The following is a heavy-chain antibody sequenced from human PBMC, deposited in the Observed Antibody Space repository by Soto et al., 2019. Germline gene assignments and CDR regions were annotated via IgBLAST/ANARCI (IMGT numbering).Heavy chain of an antibody. J-gene: IGHJ4*02. CDR3: ARAKLRYFDWLEFFDY. Sequence: SETLSLTCTVSGGSISSYYWSWIRQPPGKGLEWIGYIYYSGSTNYNPSLKSRVTISVDTSKNQFSLKLSSVTAADTAVYYCARAKLRYFDWLEFFDYWGQGTLVIVSS. D-gene: IGHD3-9*01. CDR2: IYYSGST. CDR1: GGSISSYY. V-gene: IGHV4-59*01.